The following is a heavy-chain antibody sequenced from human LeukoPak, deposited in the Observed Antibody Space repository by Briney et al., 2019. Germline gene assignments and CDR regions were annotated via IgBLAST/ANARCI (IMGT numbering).Heavy chain of an antibody. CDR1: GFTFSSSC. Sequence: GGSLRLSCAASGFTFSSSCMNWVRHAPGKGLEWVANINQDGSEKHYVDSVKGRFTISRDNARNSLYLQMNSLRAEDTGVYYCAKGRQEWWTFDALDIWGQGTMVTVSS. V-gene: IGHV3-7*05. D-gene: IGHD2-8*01. CDR2: INQDGSEK. CDR3: AKGRQEWWTFDALDI. J-gene: IGHJ3*02.